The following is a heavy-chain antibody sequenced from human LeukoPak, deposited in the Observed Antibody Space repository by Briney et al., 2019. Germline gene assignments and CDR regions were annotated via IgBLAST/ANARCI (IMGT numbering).Heavy chain of an antibody. D-gene: IGHD4-4*01. J-gene: IGHJ3*02. Sequence: SETLSLTCAVYGGSFSGYYWSWIRQPPGKGLEWIGEINHSGSTNYNPSLKSRVTISVDTSKNQFSLKLSSVTAADTAVYYCGRGVVTPRYDAFDIWGQGTMVTVSS. CDR1: GGSFSGYY. CDR3: GRGVVTPRYDAFDI. CDR2: INHSGST. V-gene: IGHV4-34*01.